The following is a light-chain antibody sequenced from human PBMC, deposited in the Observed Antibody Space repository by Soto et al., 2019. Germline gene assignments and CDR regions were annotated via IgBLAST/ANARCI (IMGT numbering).Light chain of an antibody. CDR1: QSVTNSF. Sequence: EIVLAQSPGTLSLSPGERATLSCRASQSVTNSFLAWYQQKPGQAPRLLIYGASRRATGIPDRFTGSGSGTDFTLTISSLQPDDFATYYCQQYNSYSFGQGTKVDNK. J-gene: IGKJ1*01. V-gene: IGKV3-20*01. CDR3: QQYNSYS. CDR2: GAS.